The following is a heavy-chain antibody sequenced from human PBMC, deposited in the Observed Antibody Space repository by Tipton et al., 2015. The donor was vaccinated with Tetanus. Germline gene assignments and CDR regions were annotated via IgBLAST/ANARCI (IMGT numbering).Heavy chain of an antibody. CDR1: RGSINSGTFY. CDR2: IYYSGTT. CDR3: ALQTDNWFDP. V-gene: IGHV4-39*01. J-gene: IGHJ5*02. Sequence: TLSLTCSVSRGSINSGTFYWAWLRQPPGKGLQWIGNIYYSGTTYYNSSLESRVTIALDPSKNQFSLSLTSVTAADTAVYYCALQTDNWFDPWGQGTLVTVSS.